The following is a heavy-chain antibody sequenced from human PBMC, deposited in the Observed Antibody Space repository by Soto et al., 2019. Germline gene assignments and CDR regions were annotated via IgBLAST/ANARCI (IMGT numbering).Heavy chain of an antibody. Sequence: GGSLRLSCAASGFTFDDYTMHWVRQAPGKGLEWVSLISWDGGSTYYADSVKGRFTISRDNSKNSLYLQMNSLRTEDTALYYCAKDIRANPAAAENDAFDIWGQGTMVTVSS. D-gene: IGHD6-13*01. V-gene: IGHV3-43*01. CDR1: GFTFDDYT. CDR2: ISWDGGST. CDR3: AKDIRANPAAAENDAFDI. J-gene: IGHJ3*02.